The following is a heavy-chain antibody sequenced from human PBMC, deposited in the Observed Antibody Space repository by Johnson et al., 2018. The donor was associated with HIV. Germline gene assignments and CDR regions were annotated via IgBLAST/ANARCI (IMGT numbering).Heavy chain of an antibody. V-gene: IGHV3-33*08. CDR3: ARYEGNYVAFDI. J-gene: IGHJ3*02. CDR1: GFTFSSYG. D-gene: IGHD1-7*01. Sequence: QVHLVESGGGFVQPGGSLRLSCAASGFTFSSYGMHWVRQAPGKGLEWVAGMWYDGTKKNYADSVKGRFTISRDNSKNTLYLQINSLRAEDTAVYYCARYEGNYVAFDIWGQGTMVTVSS. CDR2: MWYDGTKK.